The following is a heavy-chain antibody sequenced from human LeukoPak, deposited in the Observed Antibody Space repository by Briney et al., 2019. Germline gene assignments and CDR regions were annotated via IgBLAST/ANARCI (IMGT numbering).Heavy chain of an antibody. D-gene: IGHD3-22*01. CDR3: AREENYYDSSGYYTGYFDY. J-gene: IGHJ4*02. Sequence: GGSLRLSCAASGFTFSSYGTHWVRQAPGKGLEWVAVIWYDGSNKYYADSVKGRFTISRDNSKNTLYLQMNSLRAEDTAVYYCAREENYYDSSGYYTGYFDYWGQGTLVTVSS. V-gene: IGHV3-33*01. CDR1: GFTFSSYG. CDR2: IWYDGSNK.